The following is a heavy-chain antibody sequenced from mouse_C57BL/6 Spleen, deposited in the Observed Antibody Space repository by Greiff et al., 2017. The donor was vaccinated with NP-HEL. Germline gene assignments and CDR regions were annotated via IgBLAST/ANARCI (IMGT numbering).Heavy chain of an antibody. CDR2: IWGDGST. J-gene: IGHJ2*01. CDR1: GFSLTSYG. D-gene: IGHD2-4*01. V-gene: IGHV2-3*01. CDR3: AKTSTNIYDYDGGYYFDD. Sequence: VKLMESGPGLVAPSQSLSITCTVSGFSLTSYGVSWVRQPPGKGLEWLGVIWGDGSTNSPSALKSRLSISNENSKSQVFLKLNRLQTDDTATYDCAKTSTNIYDYDGGYYFDDWGQGTTLTVSS.